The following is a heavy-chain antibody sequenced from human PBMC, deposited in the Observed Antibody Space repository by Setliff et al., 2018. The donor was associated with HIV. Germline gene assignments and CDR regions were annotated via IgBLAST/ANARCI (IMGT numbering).Heavy chain of an antibody. CDR2: ISAYNGNT. CDR3: ARDFVEGIAVTDWFDP. D-gene: IGHD6-19*01. CDR1: GYTFTSYG. Sequence: VASVKVSCKASGYTFTSYGISWVRQAPGQGLEWMGWISAYNGNTNYAQKLQGRVTMTTDTSTSTAYMELRSLRSDDTAVYYCARDFVEGIAVTDWFDPWGQGTLVTVSS. J-gene: IGHJ5*02. V-gene: IGHV1-18*01.